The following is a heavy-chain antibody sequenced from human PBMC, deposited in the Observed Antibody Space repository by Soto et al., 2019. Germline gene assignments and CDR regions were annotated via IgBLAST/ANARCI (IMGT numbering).Heavy chain of an antibody. V-gene: IGHV4-34*01. Sequence: QVQLQQWGAGLLKPSETLSLTCAVYGGSFSGYYWSWIRQPPGKGLEWIGETNHSGRTNYNPSLKSRVTISVDTSKNQFSLKLSSVTAADTAVYYCGRDYDFWSGYVMGFDPWGQGTLVTVSS. CDR2: TNHSGRT. CDR1: GGSFSGYY. D-gene: IGHD3-3*01. CDR3: GRDYDFWSGYVMGFDP. J-gene: IGHJ5*02.